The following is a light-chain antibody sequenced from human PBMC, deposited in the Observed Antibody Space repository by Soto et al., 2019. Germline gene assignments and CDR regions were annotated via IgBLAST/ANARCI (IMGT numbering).Light chain of an antibody. Sequence: IVLTPSPGTLSLSPGERATLSCTALQSISSHLALYQQKPGQAPRLLIFGASTRATGIPARFSGSGSGTEFTLTISSLQYEDFAVYYCQQYNNWPQITFGQGTRLEIK. CDR1: QSISSH. J-gene: IGKJ5*01. CDR3: QQYNNWPQIT. V-gene: IGKV3-15*01. CDR2: GAS.